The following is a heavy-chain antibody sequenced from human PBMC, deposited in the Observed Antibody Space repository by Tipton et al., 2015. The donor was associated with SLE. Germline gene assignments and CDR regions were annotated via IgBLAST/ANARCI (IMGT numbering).Heavy chain of an antibody. Sequence: QVQLVQSGAEVKKPGSSVKVSCKASGGTFSSYAISWVRQAPGQGLEWMGGIIPIFGTSNYAQKFQGRVTITTDESTSTAYMELSSLRSEDTAVYYCARGNNMNRGVGDAFDIWGQGTMVTVSS. CDR1: GGTFSSYA. CDR2: IIPIFGTS. CDR3: ARGNNMNRGVGDAFDI. V-gene: IGHV1-69*01. J-gene: IGHJ3*02. D-gene: IGHD3-10*01.